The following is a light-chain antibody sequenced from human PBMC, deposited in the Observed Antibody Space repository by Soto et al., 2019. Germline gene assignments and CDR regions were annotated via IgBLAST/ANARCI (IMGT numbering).Light chain of an antibody. CDR1: QSIRYS. CDR2: GAS. V-gene: IGKV1-39*01. Sequence: DIQLTQSPSSLSASVGDRVTITCRASQSIRYSLNWYQQRPGEAPKVLIYGASNLQSGVPGRFSGSGSGTDFALTISSLRPEDFATYYCHQTAGSLTWTFGQGTRVEAK. CDR3: HQTAGSLTWT. J-gene: IGKJ1*01.